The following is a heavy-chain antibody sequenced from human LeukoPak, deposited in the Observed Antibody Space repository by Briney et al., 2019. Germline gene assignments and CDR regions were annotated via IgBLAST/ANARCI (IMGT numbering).Heavy chain of an antibody. CDR1: GFTFNDYY. CDR2: ISSSGSTI. V-gene: IGHV3-11*01. Sequence: PGGSLRLSCAASGFTFNDYYMSWIRQAPGKGLEWVSYISSSGSTIYHADSVKGRFTISRDNAKNSLYLQMNSLRAEDTAVYYCARTPHCSSTSCYQSGWFDPWGQGTLVTVSS. J-gene: IGHJ5*02. D-gene: IGHD2-2*01. CDR3: ARTPHCSSTSCYQSGWFDP.